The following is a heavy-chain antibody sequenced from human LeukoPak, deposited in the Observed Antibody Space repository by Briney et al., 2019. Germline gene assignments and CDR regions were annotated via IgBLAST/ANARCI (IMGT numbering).Heavy chain of an antibody. V-gene: IGHV4-59*01. J-gene: IGHJ4*02. Sequence: SETLSLTCTVSGGSISSYYWSWIRQPPGKGLEWIGYICYSGSTNYNPSLKSRVTISVDTSKNQFSLKLSSVTAADTAVYYCARGGPGSTYYYDSSGDYFGYWGQGTLVTVSS. D-gene: IGHD3-22*01. CDR3: ARGGPGSTYYYDSSGDYFGY. CDR2: ICYSGST. CDR1: GGSISSYY.